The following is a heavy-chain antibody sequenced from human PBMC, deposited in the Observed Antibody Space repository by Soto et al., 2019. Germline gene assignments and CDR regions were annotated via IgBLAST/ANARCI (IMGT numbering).Heavy chain of an antibody. V-gene: IGHV1-69*13. Sequence: SVKVSCKASGGTFSNYAITWVRQAPGQGLEWMGGIIPFFGTTNYAQKFQGRVTITADESTGTAYMELNSLRSDDTAVYYCARSMTAAGHNWFAPWGQGTLVTVSS. J-gene: IGHJ5*02. CDR2: IIPFFGTT. D-gene: IGHD6-13*01. CDR3: ARSMTAAGHNWFAP. CDR1: GGTFSNYA.